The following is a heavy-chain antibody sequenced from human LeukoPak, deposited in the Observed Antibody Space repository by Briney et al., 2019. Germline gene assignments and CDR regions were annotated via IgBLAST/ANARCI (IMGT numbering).Heavy chain of an antibody. CDR2: IYYSGST. D-gene: IGHD3-10*01. J-gene: IGHJ6*04. CDR3: ARRRGMDV. CDR1: GGSISSSSYY. Sequence: SETLSLTCTVSGGSISSSSYYWGWIRQPPGKGLEWIGSIYYSGSTYYNPSLKSRVTISVDTSKNQFSLKLSSVTAADTAVYYCARRRGMDVWGKGTTVTISS. V-gene: IGHV4-39*07.